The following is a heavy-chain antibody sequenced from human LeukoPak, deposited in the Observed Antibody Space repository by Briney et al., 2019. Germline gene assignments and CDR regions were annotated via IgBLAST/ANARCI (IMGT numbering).Heavy chain of an antibody. V-gene: IGHV3-43*02. CDR3: TKDIYGVVSSSCGMDV. CDR1: GLTFDNYA. D-gene: IGHD3-3*01. J-gene: IGHJ6*04. Sequence: GGSLRLPCTSSGLTFDNYAMHWVRQAPGKGLEWVSLISTSGDSTTYADSVKGRFTISRDNSKNSLYLQMNSLRTEDTALYYCTKDIYGVVSSSCGMDVWGKGTTVTVS. CDR2: ISTSGDST.